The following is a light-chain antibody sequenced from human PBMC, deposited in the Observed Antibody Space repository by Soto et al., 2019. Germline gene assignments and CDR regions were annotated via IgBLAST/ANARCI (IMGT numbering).Light chain of an antibody. J-gene: IGLJ2*01. CDR2: EVS. CDR1: SRDIGGYNY. V-gene: IGLV2-14*01. CDR3: STWDYSLTASVL. Sequence: QSVLTQPASVSGSPGQSITISCTGTSRDIGGYNYVSWHQQHPGKAPKVIITEVSNRPSGVSDRFSGSKSGNTASLTISGLQAEDEADYYCSTWDYSLTASVLFGGGTKLTVL.